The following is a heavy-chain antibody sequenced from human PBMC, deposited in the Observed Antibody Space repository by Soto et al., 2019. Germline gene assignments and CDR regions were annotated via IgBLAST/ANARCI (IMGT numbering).Heavy chain of an antibody. Sequence: VRLMQSGAEVKGPGSSVKVSCKASGDTFNFYSINWVRQAPGLGLEWMGRVNPIVSMSNYAQKFQGRVTMTADKSTSTAYMELSSLRSEDTAIYYCESSYGSGYLAFDYWGQGALVTVSS. V-gene: IGHV1-69*02. CDR3: ESSYGSGYLAFDY. CDR2: VNPIVSMS. D-gene: IGHD3-10*01. CDR1: GDTFNFYS. J-gene: IGHJ4*02.